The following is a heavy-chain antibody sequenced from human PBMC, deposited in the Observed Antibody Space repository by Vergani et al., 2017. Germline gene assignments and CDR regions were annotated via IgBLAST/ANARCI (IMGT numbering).Heavy chain of an antibody. CDR2: ISGSGGST. D-gene: IGHD4-11*01. Sequence: EVQLLESGGGLVQPGGSLRLSCTASGFIFSTYAMSWVRQAPGKGLEWVSAISGSGGSTYYADSVKGRFTISRDNSKNTLYLQMNSLKVEDTGVYYCAREMSNEGFDYWGQGTRVTVS. CDR1: GFIFSTYA. CDR3: AREMSNEGFDY. J-gene: IGHJ4*02. V-gene: IGHV3-23*01.